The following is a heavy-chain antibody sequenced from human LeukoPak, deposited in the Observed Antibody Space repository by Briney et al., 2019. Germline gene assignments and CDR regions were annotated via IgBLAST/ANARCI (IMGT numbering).Heavy chain of an antibody. V-gene: IGHV1-2*02. CDR3: ARGLGIAVARDLFDY. J-gene: IGHJ4*02. CDR1: GYTFTGYY. D-gene: IGHD6-19*01. Sequence: ASVKVSCKASGYTFTGYYMHWVRQAPGQGLEWMGWINPNSGGTSYAQKFQGRVTMTRDTSISTAYMELSRLRSDDTAVYYCARGLGIAVARDLFDYWGQGTLVTVSS. CDR2: INPNSGGT.